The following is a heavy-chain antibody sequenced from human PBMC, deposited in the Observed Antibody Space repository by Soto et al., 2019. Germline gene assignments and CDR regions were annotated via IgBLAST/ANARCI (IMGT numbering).Heavy chain of an antibody. CDR2: ISYDGSNK. Sequence: PGGSLKLSCAASGFTFSSYARILVRQAPGKGLEWVAVISYDGSNKYYADSVKGRFTISRDNSHNTLYLQVHSLTAEDTAVYYCAKDRRAGGNSAFYFDFWGQGP. J-gene: IGHJ4*02. CDR1: GFTFSSYA. CDR3: AKDRRAGGNSAFYFDF. V-gene: IGHV3-30-3*01. D-gene: IGHD3-16*01.